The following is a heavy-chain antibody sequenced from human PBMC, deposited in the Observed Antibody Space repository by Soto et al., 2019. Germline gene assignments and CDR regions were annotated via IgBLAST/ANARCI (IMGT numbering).Heavy chain of an antibody. Sequence: PGGSLRLSCGASGFNFSDYDMSWIRQAPGKGLEWVSYISSSGSTIYYADSVKGRFTISRDNAKNSLYLQMNSLRAEDTAVYYCARDQYDILTGYTNDYWGQGTLVTVSS. CDR1: GFNFSDYD. D-gene: IGHD3-9*01. J-gene: IGHJ4*02. CDR3: ARDQYDILTGYTNDY. CDR2: ISSSGSTI. V-gene: IGHV3-11*01.